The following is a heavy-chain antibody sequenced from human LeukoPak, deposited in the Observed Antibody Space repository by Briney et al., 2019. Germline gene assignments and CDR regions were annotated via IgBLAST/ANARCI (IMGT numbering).Heavy chain of an antibody. J-gene: IGHJ3*02. CDR2: INPNRGGT. Sequence: ASVKVSCKASGYTFTGYYMHWVRQAPGQGPEWMGRINPNRGGTNYAQKFQGRVTMTRDTSINTAYMELSGLRSDDTAVYYCAKDRMYYYDSGGYPDAFDIWGQGTLVILSS. CDR3: AKDRMYYYDSGGYPDAFDI. D-gene: IGHD3-22*01. CDR1: GYTFTGYY. V-gene: IGHV1-2*06.